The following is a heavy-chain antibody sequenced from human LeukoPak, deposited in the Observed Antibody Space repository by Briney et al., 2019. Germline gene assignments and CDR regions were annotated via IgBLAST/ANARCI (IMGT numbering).Heavy chain of an antibody. V-gene: IGHV3-7*02. D-gene: IGHD5-18*01. CDR1: GFTFSNYW. Sequence: GGSLRLSCAASGFTFSNYWMDWVRQAPGKGLEWVAMIKHDGSDKYYVDSVKGRFTVSKDNAKNSLYLQMNSLRAEDTAVYYCAKGSMGYSYGFLDYWGQGTPVTVSS. J-gene: IGHJ4*02. CDR2: IKHDGSDK. CDR3: AKGSMGYSYGFLDY.